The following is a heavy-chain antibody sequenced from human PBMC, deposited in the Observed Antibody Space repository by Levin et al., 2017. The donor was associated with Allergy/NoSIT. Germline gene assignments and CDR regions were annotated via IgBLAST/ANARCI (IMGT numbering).Heavy chain of an antibody. Sequence: TGGSLRLSCAASGFTFSSYLMHWVRQAPGKGLVWVSRINIAGSTTTYADSVKGRFTISRDNAKNTLYLQMNSLRAEDTAVYYCARGPDNYYGVDVWGQGTTVTVSS. CDR2: INIAGSTT. CDR3: ARGPDNYYGVDV. V-gene: IGHV3-74*01. CDR1: GFTFSSYL. J-gene: IGHJ6*02.